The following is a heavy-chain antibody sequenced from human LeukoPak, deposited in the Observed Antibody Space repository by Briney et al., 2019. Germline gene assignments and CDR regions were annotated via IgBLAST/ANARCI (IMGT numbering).Heavy chain of an antibody. CDR3: ARRKRVTTTFDY. Sequence: PSETLSLTCAVYGGSFSGYYWSWIRQPPGKGLEWIGEINHSGSTNYNPSLKSRVTISVDTSKNQFSLKLSSVIAADTAVYYCARRKRVTTTFDYWGQGTLVTVFS. V-gene: IGHV4-34*01. CDR1: GGSFSGYY. J-gene: IGHJ4*02. D-gene: IGHD4-17*01. CDR2: INHSGST.